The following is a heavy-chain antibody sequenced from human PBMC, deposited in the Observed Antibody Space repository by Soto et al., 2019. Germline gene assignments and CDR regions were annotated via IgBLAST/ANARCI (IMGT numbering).Heavy chain of an antibody. CDR3: ARGTMIGSTVDV. V-gene: IGHV3-30-3*01. CDR1: GFTFSSYA. Sequence: QVQLVESGGGVVQPGRSLRLSCAASGFTFSSYAMHWVRQAPGKGLEWVAVISYDGSNKYYADSVKGRFTISRDNSKNTLYLQMNSLRAEDTAVYYCARGTMIGSTVDVWAKGPRSPSP. J-gene: IGHJ6*02. D-gene: IGHD3-22*01. CDR2: ISYDGSNK.